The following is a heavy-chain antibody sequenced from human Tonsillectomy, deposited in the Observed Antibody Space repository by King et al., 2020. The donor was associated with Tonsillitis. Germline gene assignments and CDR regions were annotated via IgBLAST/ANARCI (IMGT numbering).Heavy chain of an antibody. CDR1: GYTFTSYG. CDR2: ISTYNDNR. Sequence: QLVQSGGEVKKPGGSVKVSCRASGYTFTSYGITWVRQAPGQGLEWGGWISTYNDNRKYAQNLQGRVTMSTDTSTTTVYMELRSLRADDTAVYYCARRGGFCTGVSCYEAYWGQGTLVTVSS. J-gene: IGHJ4*02. V-gene: IGHV1-18*01. D-gene: IGHD2-15*01. CDR3: ARRGGFCTGVSCYEAY.